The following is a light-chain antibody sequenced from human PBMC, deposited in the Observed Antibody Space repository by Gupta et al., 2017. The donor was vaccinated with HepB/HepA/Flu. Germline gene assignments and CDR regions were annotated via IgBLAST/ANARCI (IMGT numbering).Light chain of an antibody. CDR1: QSVGHY. J-gene: IGKJ2*01. CDR2: DAS. Sequence: EIVLTQSPVTLSLSPGDRATLSCRASQSVGHYLAWYQQKLGQAPRLLIYDASSRAAGVPARFSGSGDGTDFTLTISSREPEDFAVYYCQQWSNGPPTYTFGQGTKLEIK. V-gene: IGKV3-11*01. CDR3: QQWSNGPPTYT.